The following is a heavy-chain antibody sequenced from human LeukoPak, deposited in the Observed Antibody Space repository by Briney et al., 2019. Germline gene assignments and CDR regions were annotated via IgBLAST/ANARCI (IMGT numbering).Heavy chain of an antibody. CDR1: GFTFSSYA. J-gene: IGHJ4*02. V-gene: IGHV3-23*01. Sequence: GGSLRLSCAASGFTFSSYAMSWVRQAPGKGLEWVSAIRGSGGSTYYADSVKGRFTISRDNSKNTLYLQMNSLRAEDTAVYYCAKVERPWIQLWFPSDYWGQGTLVTVSS. D-gene: IGHD5-18*01. CDR3: AKVERPWIQLWFPSDY. CDR2: IRGSGGST.